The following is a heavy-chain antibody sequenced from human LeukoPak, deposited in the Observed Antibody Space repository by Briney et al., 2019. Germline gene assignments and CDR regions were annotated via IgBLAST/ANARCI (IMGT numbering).Heavy chain of an antibody. CDR2: ISSSSSNI. CDR1: GFTFSTST. V-gene: IGHV3-21*01. J-gene: IGHJ4*02. D-gene: IGHD3-10*01. Sequence: GESLRLSCAASGFTFSTSTMNSVRQAPGKGLEWVSSISSSSSNIYYADSVRGRFTISRDNAKNSLYLQMNSLRAEDTAVYYCATHLWFGEPFDYWGQGTLVTVSS. CDR3: ATHLWFGEPFDY.